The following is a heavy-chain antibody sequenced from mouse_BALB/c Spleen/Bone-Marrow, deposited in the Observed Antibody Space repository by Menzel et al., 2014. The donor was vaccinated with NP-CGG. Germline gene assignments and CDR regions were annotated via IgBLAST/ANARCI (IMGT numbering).Heavy chain of an antibody. Sequence: VQLQQSGAELVRPGTSVKVSCKASGYAFTNYLIEWIKQRPGQGLEWIGVINPGSGGTNYNEKFKGKAPLTTDKSYSHAYMQLSSPTSDDSAVYFCARNANWLFTYWGQRTLVTVSA. CDR3: ARNANWLFTY. J-gene: IGHJ3*01. CDR2: INPGSGGT. D-gene: IGHD4-1*01. V-gene: IGHV1-54*01. CDR1: GYAFTNYL.